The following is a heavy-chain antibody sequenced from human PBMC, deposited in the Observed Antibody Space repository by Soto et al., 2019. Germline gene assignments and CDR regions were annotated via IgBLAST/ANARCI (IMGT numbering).Heavy chain of an antibody. J-gene: IGHJ3*02. V-gene: IGHV3-48*01. CDR1: GCTFGNYS. CDR3: ARDVITMVRGTVYAFDI. D-gene: IGHD3-10*01. CDR2: ISSSSSTI. Sequence: XXLSWTASGCTFGNYSMKWGRQAPGKKLEWVSYISSSSSTIYYADSVKGRFTISRDNAKNSLYLQMNSLRAEDTAVYYCARDVITMVRGTVYAFDIWGQGTMVTV.